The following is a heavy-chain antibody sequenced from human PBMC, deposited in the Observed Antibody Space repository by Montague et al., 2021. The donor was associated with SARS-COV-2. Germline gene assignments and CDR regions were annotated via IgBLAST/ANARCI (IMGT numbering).Heavy chain of an antibody. CDR1: GDSISGSSYF. CDR3: ASETGRYQTGRAY. Sequence: SETLSLTCTVSGDSISGSSYFWGWIRQPPGKALEWIGSTYSSGSTYYHPSLRSRVTISVDTSKNQFSLMLSSVTAADTAVYYCASETGRYQTGRAYWGQGVLVTVSS. V-gene: IGHV4-39*01. CDR2: TYSSGST. D-gene: IGHD6-19*01. J-gene: IGHJ4*02.